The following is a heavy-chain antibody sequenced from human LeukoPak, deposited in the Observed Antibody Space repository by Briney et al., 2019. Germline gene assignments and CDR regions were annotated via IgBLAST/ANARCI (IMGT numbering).Heavy chain of an antibody. D-gene: IGHD5-18*01. CDR1: GYIFTDYY. J-gene: IGHJ4*02. CDR2: INPKSDGT. V-gene: IGHV1-2*02. Sequence: GASVKVSCKASGYIFTDYYMQWVRQAPGQGLEWMGWINPKSDGTKYAQNFQGRVTMTWDTSISTAYMELSRLRADDTAVYYCARGSVQLWLQYYFDYWGQGTLVSVSS. CDR3: ARGSVQLWLQYYFDY.